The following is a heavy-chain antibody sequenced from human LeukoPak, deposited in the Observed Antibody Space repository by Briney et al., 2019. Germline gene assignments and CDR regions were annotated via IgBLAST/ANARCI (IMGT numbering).Heavy chain of an antibody. Sequence: GGSLRLSCAASGFIFGAYGMSWVRQAPGKGLEWVSSITGSTRSTYYAESVKGRFTISRDNSKNTLYLQMNSLRAEDTAVYYCAGYYYYYMDVWGKGTTVTISS. V-gene: IGHV3-23*01. CDR1: GFIFGAYG. CDR3: AGYYYYYMDV. CDR2: ITGSTRST. J-gene: IGHJ6*03.